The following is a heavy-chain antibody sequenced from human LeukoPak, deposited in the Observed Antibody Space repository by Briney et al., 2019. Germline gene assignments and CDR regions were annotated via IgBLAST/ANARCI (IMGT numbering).Heavy chain of an antibody. J-gene: IGHJ3*02. V-gene: IGHV3-23*01. D-gene: IGHD3-9*01. CDR2: ISGSGGST. Sequence: PGGSLRLSCAASGFTFSSYGMGWVRQAPGKGLEWVSAISGSGGSTYYADSVKGRFTISRDNSKNTLYLQMNSLRAEDTAVYYCAKDVARYYDILTGYYKDDAFDIWGQGTMVTVSS. CDR1: GFTFSSYG. CDR3: AKDVARYYDILTGYYKDDAFDI.